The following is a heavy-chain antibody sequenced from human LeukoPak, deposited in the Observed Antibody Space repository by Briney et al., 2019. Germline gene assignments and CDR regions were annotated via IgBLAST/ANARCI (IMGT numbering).Heavy chain of an antibody. CDR3: ARDLVYYDFWSGYYTLDY. D-gene: IGHD3-3*01. CDR1: GYSISSGYY. CDR2: IYHSGST. V-gene: IGHV4-38-2*02. J-gene: IGHJ4*02. Sequence: KPSATLSLTCTVSGYSISSGYYWGWLRQPPGKGLEWIGSIYHSGSTYYNPSLKSRVTISVDTSKNQFSLKLSSVTAADTAVYYCARDLVYYDFWSGYYTLDYWGQGTLVTVSS.